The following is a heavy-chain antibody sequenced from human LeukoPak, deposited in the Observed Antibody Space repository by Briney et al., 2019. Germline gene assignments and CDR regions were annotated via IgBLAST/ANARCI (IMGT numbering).Heavy chain of an antibody. V-gene: IGHV3-9*01. Sequence: GRSLRLSCAASGLTFADFAMHWVRQGPGKGLEWVSRISWNSGSIGYADSVEGRFTITRDNAKNSLYLQMNSLRSEDTALYYCAKDISSGGYGYDAIDIWGQGTMVTVSS. J-gene: IGHJ3*02. CDR1: GLTFADFA. D-gene: IGHD5-18*01. CDR2: ISWNSGSI. CDR3: AKDISSGGYGYDAIDI.